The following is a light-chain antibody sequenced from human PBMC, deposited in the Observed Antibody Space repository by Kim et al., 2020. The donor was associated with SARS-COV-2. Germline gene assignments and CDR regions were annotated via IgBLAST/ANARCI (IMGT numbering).Light chain of an antibody. Sequence: TVTLACTGSSSNIGTVYEVHWDQHLPGIAPKLLIFGNTNRPSGVPDRFSGSKSGTSASLAITGLQAEDEADYYCQSFDSSLSTYVFGSGTKVTVL. CDR3: QSFDSSLSTYV. V-gene: IGLV1-40*01. J-gene: IGLJ1*01. CDR1: SSNIGTVYE. CDR2: GNT.